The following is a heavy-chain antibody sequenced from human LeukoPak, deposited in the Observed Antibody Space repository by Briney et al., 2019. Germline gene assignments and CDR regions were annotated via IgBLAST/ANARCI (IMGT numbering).Heavy chain of an antibody. CDR1: GFTFSSYA. J-gene: IGHJ4*02. D-gene: IGHD6-6*01. Sequence: PGRSLRLSCAASGFTFSSYAMHWVRQAPGKGLEWVAVISYDGSNYYYADSVKGRFTTSRDNSKNTLYLQMDSLRAEDTAVYYCARASSSAHFDYWGQGTLVTVSS. CDR3: ARASSSAHFDY. V-gene: IGHV3-30*04. CDR2: ISYDGSNY.